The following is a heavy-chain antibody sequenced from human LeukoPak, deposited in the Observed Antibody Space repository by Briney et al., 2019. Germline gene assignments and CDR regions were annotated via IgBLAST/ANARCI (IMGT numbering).Heavy chain of an antibody. CDR2: VSGNGCIT. Sequence: GGSLRLSCAASGFTFSSYAMIWVRRAPGKGLEGVSTVSGNGCITYYADSMKGRFTISRDNSKNTLFLQMNSLRGEDTSVYYCAKDPVYGSGQSHPSDYWGQGTLVTVSS. J-gene: IGHJ4*02. CDR1: GFTFSSYA. CDR3: AKDPVYGSGQSHPSDY. V-gene: IGHV3-23*01. D-gene: IGHD3-3*01.